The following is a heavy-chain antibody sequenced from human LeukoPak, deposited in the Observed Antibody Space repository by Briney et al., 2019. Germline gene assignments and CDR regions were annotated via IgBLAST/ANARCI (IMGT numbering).Heavy chain of an antibody. J-gene: IGHJ4*02. Sequence: GGSLRLSCAASGFTFSSYAMHWVRQAPGKGLEWVAVISYDGSNKYYADSVKGRFTISRDNSKNTLYLQMNSLRAEDTAVYYCARGDLYYDILTGYYYWGQGTLVTVSS. V-gene: IGHV3-30-3*01. CDR2: ISYDGSNK. CDR1: GFTFSSYA. D-gene: IGHD3-9*01. CDR3: ARGDLYYDILTGYYY.